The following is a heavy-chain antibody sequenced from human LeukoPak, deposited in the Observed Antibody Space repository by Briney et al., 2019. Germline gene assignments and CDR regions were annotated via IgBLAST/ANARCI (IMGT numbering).Heavy chain of an antibody. CDR3: ATHFLAYDSSGIDY. J-gene: IGHJ4*02. V-gene: IGHV4-61*02. D-gene: IGHD3-22*01. Sequence: SQTLSLTCTVSGFSISSSDYFWSWVRQPAGKGLEWIGRMEISGITNYNPSLRGRVTLSLDTSKNQFSLKLSSVTAADTAVYYCATHFLAYDSSGIDYWGQGTLVTVSS. CDR2: MEISGIT. CDR1: GFSISSSDYF.